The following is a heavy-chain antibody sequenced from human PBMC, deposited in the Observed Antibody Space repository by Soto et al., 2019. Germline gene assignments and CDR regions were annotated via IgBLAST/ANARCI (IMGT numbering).Heavy chain of an antibody. Sequence: ASVKVSCKASGYTFTSYGISWVRQAPGQGLEWMGWISAYNGNTNYAQKLQGRVTMTTDTSTSTAYMELRSLRSDDTAVYYCARTMVRGVHSDYYYYYGMDVWGQGTTVTVPS. CDR2: ISAYNGNT. D-gene: IGHD3-10*01. CDR3: ARTMVRGVHSDYYYYYGMDV. CDR1: GYTFTSYG. V-gene: IGHV1-18*01. J-gene: IGHJ6*02.